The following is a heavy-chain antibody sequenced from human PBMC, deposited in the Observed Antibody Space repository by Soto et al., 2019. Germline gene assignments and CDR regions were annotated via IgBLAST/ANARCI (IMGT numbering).Heavy chain of an antibody. V-gene: IGHV1-46*01. CDR3: ARGGHVVVVTAALDY. D-gene: IGHD2-21*02. Sequence: QVQLMQSGAEVKKPGASVKVSCKASGDTFTDYYIHWVRQAPGQGLDWMGTVNPSGGHTTYAQHFLGSVTMTRDTSTSTLYMELTSLTSDDTAIYYCARGGHVVVVTAALDYWGQGTLVTVSS. CDR2: VNPSGGHT. CDR1: GDTFTDYY. J-gene: IGHJ4*02.